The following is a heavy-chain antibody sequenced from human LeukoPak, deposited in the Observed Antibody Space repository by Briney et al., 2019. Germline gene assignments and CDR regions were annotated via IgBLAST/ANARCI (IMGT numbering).Heavy chain of an antibody. CDR2: FDPEDGET. V-gene: IGHV1-24*01. J-gene: IGHJ4*02. D-gene: IGHD6-19*01. CDR3: ATGYSSGWYYFDY. CDR1: GYTLTELS. Sequence: ASVKVSCKVSGYTLTELSMHWVRQAPGKGLEWMGGFDPEDGETIYAQKFQGRVTMTEDTSTDTAYMELSSLRSEDTAVYCCATGYSSGWYYFDYWGQGTLVTVSS.